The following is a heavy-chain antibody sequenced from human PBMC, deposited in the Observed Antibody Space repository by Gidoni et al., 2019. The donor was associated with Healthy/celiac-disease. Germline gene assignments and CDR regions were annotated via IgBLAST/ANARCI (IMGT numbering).Heavy chain of an antibody. CDR1: GGHFSSYT. CDR3: ARAGTYYDSEFDY. V-gene: IGHV1-69*02. CDR2: IIPILGIA. Sequence: QVQLVQSGAEVKKPGSSVKVSCKASGGHFSSYTISWVRQAPGQGLEWMGRIIPILGIANYAQKFQGRVTITADKSTSTDYMELSSLRSEDTAVYYCARAGTYYDSEFDYWGQGTLVTVSS. J-gene: IGHJ4*02. D-gene: IGHD3-22*01.